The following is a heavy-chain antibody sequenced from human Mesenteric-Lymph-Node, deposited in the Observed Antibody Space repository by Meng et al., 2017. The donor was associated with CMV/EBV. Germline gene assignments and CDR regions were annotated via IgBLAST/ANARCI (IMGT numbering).Heavy chain of an antibody. CDR1: GFIFSNYA. Sequence: GESLKISCAASGFIFSNYAMNWVRQAPGKGLEWVSIIYSDGSGTNYADSVKGRFTISSDNSKDTLYLQMNSLRAEDTALYYCAKDTGRNTYGPNWSDPWGQGTLVTVSS. V-gene: IGHV3-23*03. J-gene: IGHJ5*02. D-gene: IGHD5-18*01. CDR2: IYSDGSGT. CDR3: AKDTGRNTYGPNWSDP.